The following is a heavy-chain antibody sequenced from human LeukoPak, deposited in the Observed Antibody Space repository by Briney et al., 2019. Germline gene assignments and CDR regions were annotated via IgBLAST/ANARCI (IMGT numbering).Heavy chain of an antibody. CDR1: GGTFSSYA. CDR3: ARGVNSGLHITMVRPRAFDI. D-gene: IGHD3-10*01. Sequence: GASVKVPCKASGGTFSSYAISWVRQAPGQGLEWMGGIIPIFGTANYAQKFQGRVTITADESTSTAYMELSSLRSEDTAVYYCARGVNSGLHITMVRPRAFDIWGQGTMVTVSS. V-gene: IGHV1-69*13. J-gene: IGHJ3*02. CDR2: IIPIFGTA.